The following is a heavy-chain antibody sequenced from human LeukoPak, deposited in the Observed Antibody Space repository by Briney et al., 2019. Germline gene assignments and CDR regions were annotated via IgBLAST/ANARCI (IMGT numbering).Heavy chain of an antibody. V-gene: IGHV1-2*02. CDR3: ASLPGSGSSIDY. J-gene: IGHJ4*02. D-gene: IGHD3-10*01. Sequence: ASVKVSCKASGYTSTGYYMHWVRQAPGQGLEWMGWINPNSGGTNYAQKFQGRVTMTRNTSISTAYMELSRLRSDDTAVYYCASLPGSGSSIDYWGQGTLVTVSS. CDR1: GYTSTGYY. CDR2: INPNSGGT.